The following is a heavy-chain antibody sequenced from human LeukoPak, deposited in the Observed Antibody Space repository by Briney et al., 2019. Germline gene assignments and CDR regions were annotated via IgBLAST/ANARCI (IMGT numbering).Heavy chain of an antibody. V-gene: IGHV3-30*04. CDR2: LSYDGRDK. D-gene: IGHD2-2*01. CDR1: RFTFTSYA. Sequence: TGGSLRLSCAASRFTFTSYAMHWVRQAPGKGLEWVAVLSYDGRDKHYADSVKGRFTISRDNSKSTLYLQMNSLSAEDTAVYYCARDGGGTSADYYFDYWGQGTLVTVSS. J-gene: IGHJ4*02. CDR3: ARDGGGTSADYYFDY.